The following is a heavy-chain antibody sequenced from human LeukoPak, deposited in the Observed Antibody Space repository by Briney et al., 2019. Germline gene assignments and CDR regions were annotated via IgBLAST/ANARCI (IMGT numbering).Heavy chain of an antibody. CDR3: ARDSSSWYYYYYCYYYMDV. D-gene: IGHD6-13*01. Sequence: GGSLRLSCVASGFTFSTYTMNWVRQAPGKGLEWVSSISTSSSYIYYADSVKGRFTISRDNAKNSLYLQMNSLRAEDTAVYYCARDSSSWYYYYYCYYYMDVWGKGTTVTVSS. V-gene: IGHV3-21*01. CDR1: GFTFSTYT. CDR2: ISTSSSYI. J-gene: IGHJ6*03.